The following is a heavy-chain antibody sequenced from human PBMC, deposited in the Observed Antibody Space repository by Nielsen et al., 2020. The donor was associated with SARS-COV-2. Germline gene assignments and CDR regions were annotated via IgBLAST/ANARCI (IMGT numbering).Heavy chain of an antibody. D-gene: IGHD1-7*01. J-gene: IGHJ4*02. CDR2: VYYRGST. Sequence: SETLSLTCPVSGASISRYYWSWIRQTPGKGLEWIGYVYYRGSTNYNPSFKSRVTMSVDTSKNQFSLKLNSVSAADTAVYYCAREIEWNFFDYWGQGTLVTVSS. V-gene: IGHV4-59*13. CDR3: AREIEWNFFDY. CDR1: GASISRYY.